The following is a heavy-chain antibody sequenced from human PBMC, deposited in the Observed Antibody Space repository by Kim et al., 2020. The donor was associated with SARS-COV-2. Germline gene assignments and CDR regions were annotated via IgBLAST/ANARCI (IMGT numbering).Heavy chain of an antibody. CDR3: ARGPNRSIVATVQDYYYGMDV. J-gene: IGHJ6*02. CDR1: GFTFSSYD. V-gene: IGHV3-13*04. Sequence: GGSLRLSCAASGFTFSSYDMHWVRQATGKGLEWVSAIGTAGDTYYPGSVKGRFTISRENAKNSLYLQMNSLRAGDTAVYYCARGPNRSIVATVQDYYYGMDVWGQGTTVTVSS. D-gene: IGHD5-12*01. CDR2: IGTAGDT.